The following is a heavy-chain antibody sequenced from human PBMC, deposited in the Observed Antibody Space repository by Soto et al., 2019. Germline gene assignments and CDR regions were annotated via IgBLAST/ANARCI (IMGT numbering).Heavy chain of an antibody. CDR1: GGTFSSYA. CDR2: IIPIFGTA. CDR3: ARGVMYCSSTSCYSRGFDY. V-gene: IGHV1-69*13. Sequence: ASVKVSCTASGGTFSSYAISWVRQAPGQGLEWMGGIIPIFGTANYAQKFQGRVTITADESTSTAYMELSSLRSEDTAVYYCARGVMYCSSTSCYSRGFDYWGHGTLVTVSS. J-gene: IGHJ4*01. D-gene: IGHD2-2*01.